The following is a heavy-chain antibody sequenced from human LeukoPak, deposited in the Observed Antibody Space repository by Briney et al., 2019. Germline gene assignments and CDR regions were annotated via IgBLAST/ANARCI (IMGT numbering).Heavy chain of an antibody. Sequence: SETLSLTCIVSDGSISSSSYYWGWIRQPPGKGLEWIGSIYYSGSTYYNPSLKSRVTISVDTSKNQFSLKLSSVTAADTAVYYCARPPQYGSGSYWGQGTLVTVSS. D-gene: IGHD3-10*01. CDR1: DGSISSSSYY. V-gene: IGHV4-39*01. CDR3: ARPPQYGSGSY. J-gene: IGHJ4*02. CDR2: IYYSGST.